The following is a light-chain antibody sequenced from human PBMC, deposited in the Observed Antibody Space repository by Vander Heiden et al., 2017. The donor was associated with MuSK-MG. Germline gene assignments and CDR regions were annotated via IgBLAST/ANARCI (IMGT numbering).Light chain of an antibody. Sequence: QSVLTQPPSVSGAPGQRVTIPCTGSSSNIGAGYDVHWYQQLPGTAPKLLIYGNSNRPSGVPDRFSGSKSGTSASLAITGLQAEDEADYYCQSYDSSLSGVVFGGGTKPTVL. CDR2: GNS. CDR3: QSYDSSLSGVV. CDR1: SSNIGAGYD. V-gene: IGLV1-40*01. J-gene: IGLJ2*01.